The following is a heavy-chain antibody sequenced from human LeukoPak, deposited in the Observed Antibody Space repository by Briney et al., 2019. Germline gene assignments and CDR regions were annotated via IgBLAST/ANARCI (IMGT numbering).Heavy chain of an antibody. CDR2: IYYRGST. CDR1: GGTISSGDYY. Sequence: PSQTLSLTCTVSGGTISSGDYYWGWLRQPPGKGLEWIGYIYYRGSTNCNPSRKSRVTISVDTSKNQFSLKLSSVTASDTAVYYCARAILATIPYFFDFGGQGTLVSVSS. J-gene: IGHJ4*02. V-gene: IGHV4-30-4*08. CDR3: ARAILATIPYFFDF. D-gene: IGHD5-24*01.